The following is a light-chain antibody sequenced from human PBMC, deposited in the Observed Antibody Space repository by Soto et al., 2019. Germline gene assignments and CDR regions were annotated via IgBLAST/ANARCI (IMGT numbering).Light chain of an antibody. Sequence: IVLTQSPGTLPLSPGERSTRSCRASQSVSSYLAWYQQKPGQAPRLLIYDASNRATGIPARFSGSGFGTELTLTISSLQSEDFAVYYCQQYKNWPLFGQGTRLRL. CDR2: DAS. CDR3: QQYKNWPL. V-gene: IGKV3D-15*01. J-gene: IGKJ5*01. CDR1: QSVSSY.